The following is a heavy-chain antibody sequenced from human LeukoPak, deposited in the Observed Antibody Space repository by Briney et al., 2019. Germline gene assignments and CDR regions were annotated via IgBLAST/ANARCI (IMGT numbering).Heavy chain of an antibody. V-gene: IGHV1-2*02. CDR1: GYTFTGYY. J-gene: IGHJ5*02. CDR2: INPNSGGT. Sequence: ASVKVSCKASGYTFTGYYMHWVRQAPGQGLEWMGWINPNSGGTNYAQKVQGRVTITRDTSISTAYMELSRLRSDDTAVYYCARDRREQWLVRGNWFDPWGQGTLVTVSS. CDR3: ARDRREQWLVRGNWFDP. D-gene: IGHD6-19*01.